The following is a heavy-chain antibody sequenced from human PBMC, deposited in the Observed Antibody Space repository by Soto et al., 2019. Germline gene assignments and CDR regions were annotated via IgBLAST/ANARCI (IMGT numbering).Heavy chain of an antibody. D-gene: IGHD3-16*02. V-gene: IGHV4-31*03. J-gene: IGHJ4*02. CDR1: GGSISRGGYY. CDR3: ARSLRLGELSFDY. CDR2: IYYSGST. Sequence: QVQLQESGPGLVKPSQTLSLTGPVSGGSISRGGYYWSWIRQHPGKGLEWIGYIYYSGSTYYNPSLKSRVTISVDTSKNQFSLKLSSVTAADTAVYYCARSLRLGELSFDYWGQGTLVTVSS.